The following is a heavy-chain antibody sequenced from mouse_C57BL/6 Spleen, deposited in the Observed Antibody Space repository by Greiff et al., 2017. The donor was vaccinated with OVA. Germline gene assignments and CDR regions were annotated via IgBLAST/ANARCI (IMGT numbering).Heavy chain of an antibody. CDR3: TREDYYDDY. J-gene: IGHJ2*01. V-gene: IGHV1-15*01. Sequence: QVQLQQSGAELVRPGASVTLSCKASGYTFTDYEMHWVKQTPVHGLEWIGAIDPETGGTAYNQKFKGKAILTADKSSSTAYMELRSLTSEDSAVYYCTREDYYDDYWGQGTTLTVSS. CDR1: GYTFTDYE. CDR2: IDPETGGT.